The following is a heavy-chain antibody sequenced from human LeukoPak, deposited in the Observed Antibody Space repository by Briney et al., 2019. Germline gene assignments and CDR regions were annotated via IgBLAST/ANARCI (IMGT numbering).Heavy chain of an antibody. D-gene: IGHD5-12*01. J-gene: IGHJ4*02. Sequence: GGSLRLSCAASGFTFSSYWMSWVRQAPGKGLEWVSSISSSSSYIYYADSLKGRFTISRDNSKNTLYLQMNSLRAEDTAVYYCARDGGYSGYDLWYWGQGTLVTVSS. CDR3: ARDGGYSGYDLWY. CDR1: GFTFSSYW. CDR2: ISSSSSYI. V-gene: IGHV3-21*04.